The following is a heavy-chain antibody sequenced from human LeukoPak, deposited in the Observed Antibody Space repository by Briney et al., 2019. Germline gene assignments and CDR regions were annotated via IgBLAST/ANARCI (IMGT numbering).Heavy chain of an antibody. CDR1: GFTFSSYG. CDR3: AKDQGDSSGPIHYYYYYGMDV. CDR2: ISYDGSNK. D-gene: IGHD3-22*01. J-gene: IGHJ6*02. V-gene: IGHV3-30*18. Sequence: GGSLRLSCAASGFTFSSYGMHWVRQAPGKGLEWVAVISYDGSNKYYADSVKGRFTISRDNSKNTLYLQMNSLRAEDTAAYYCAKDQGDSSGPIHYYYYYGMDVWGQGTTVTVSS.